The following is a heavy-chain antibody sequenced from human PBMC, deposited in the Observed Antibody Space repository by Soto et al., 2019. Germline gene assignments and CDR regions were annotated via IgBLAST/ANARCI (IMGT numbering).Heavy chain of an antibody. CDR1: GYTFTSYG. CDR2: IRAYNGNT. V-gene: IGHV1-18*01. Sequence: QVQLVQSGAEVKKPGASVKVSCKASGYTFTSYGISWVRQAPGQGHEWMGWIRAYNGNTNYAQKLQGRVTMTRDTATSTAYMELRSLRSDDTDVYYCARDAQGVFLHYWGQGTLVTVSS. J-gene: IGHJ4*02. CDR3: ARDAQGVFLHY. D-gene: IGHD3-16*01.